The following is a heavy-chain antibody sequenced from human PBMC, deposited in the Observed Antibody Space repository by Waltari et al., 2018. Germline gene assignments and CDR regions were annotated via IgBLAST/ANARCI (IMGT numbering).Heavy chain of an antibody. CDR2: IWYDGSNK. J-gene: IGHJ4*02. D-gene: IGHD1-26*01. CDR3: ARGAWELPFDY. V-gene: IGHV3-33*01. Sequence: QVQLVESGGGVVQPGRSLRLSCAASGFTFSSYGMHWVRQAPGKGLEWVAVIWYDGSNKYYADSVKGRFTISRDNSKNTLYLQMNSLRAEDTAVYYCARGAWELPFDYWGQGTLVTVSS. CDR1: GFTFSSYG.